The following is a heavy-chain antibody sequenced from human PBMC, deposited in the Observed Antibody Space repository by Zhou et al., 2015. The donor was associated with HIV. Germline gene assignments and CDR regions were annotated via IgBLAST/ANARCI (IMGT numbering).Heavy chain of an antibody. CDR2: IIPIFGTA. D-gene: IGHD4-23*01. Sequence: QVQLVQSGAEVKKPGSSVKVSCKASGGTFSSYAISWVRQAPGQGLEWMGGIIPIFGTANYAQKFQGRVTITADESTSTAYMELSSLRSEDTAVYYCARDSLRGTVVTNYYYYGMDVWGQGTTVTVSS. V-gene: IGHV1-69*01. CDR3: ARDSLRGTVVTNYYYYGMDV. J-gene: IGHJ6*02. CDR1: GGTFSSYA.